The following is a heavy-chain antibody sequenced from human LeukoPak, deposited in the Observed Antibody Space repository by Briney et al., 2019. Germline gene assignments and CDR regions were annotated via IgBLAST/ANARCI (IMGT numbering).Heavy chain of an antibody. CDR1: GGSFSGYY. CDR2: INHSGST. CDR3: ARGPKSRRMTMIVVTDDAFDI. V-gene: IGHV4-34*01. J-gene: IGHJ3*02. Sequence: SETLSLTCAVYGGSFSGYYWSWIRQPPGKGLEWIGEINHSGSTNYNPSLKSRVTISVDTSKNQFSLKLSSVTAADTAVYYCARGPKSRRMTMIVVTDDAFDIWGQGTMVTVSS. D-gene: IGHD3-22*01.